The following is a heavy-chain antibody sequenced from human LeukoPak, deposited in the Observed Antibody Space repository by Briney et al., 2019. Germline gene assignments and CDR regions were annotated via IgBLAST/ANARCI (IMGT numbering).Heavy chain of an antibody. Sequence: GESLRLSCAASGFSFSRYWMSWVRQAPVRGLEWVANIKPDGSEIYYVDSVKGRFTISRDNAKNSLYLQMNGLRAEDTAVYYCARVLRYDNSGHDSFDIWGQGAMVTVSS. CDR2: IKPDGSEI. CDR1: GFSFSRYW. J-gene: IGHJ3*02. D-gene: IGHD3-22*01. CDR3: ARVLRYDNSGHDSFDI. V-gene: IGHV3-7*01.